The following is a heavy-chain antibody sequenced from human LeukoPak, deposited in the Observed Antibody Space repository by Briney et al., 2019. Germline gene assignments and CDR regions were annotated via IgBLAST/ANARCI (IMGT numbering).Heavy chain of an antibody. Sequence: ASVKVSCKASGGTFSSYTISWVRQAPGQGLEWVGRIIPILGIANYAQKFQGRVTITADKSTSTAYMDLSSLRSEDTAVYYCAGAGGDYYYFDYWGQGTLVTVSS. V-gene: IGHV1-69*02. CDR3: AGAGGDYYYFDY. CDR1: GGTFSSYT. J-gene: IGHJ4*02. D-gene: IGHD3-16*01. CDR2: IIPILGIA.